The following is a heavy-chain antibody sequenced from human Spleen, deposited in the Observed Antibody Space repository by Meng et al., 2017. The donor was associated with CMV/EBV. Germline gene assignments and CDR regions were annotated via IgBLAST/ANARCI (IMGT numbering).Heavy chain of an antibody. CDR1: GYTFTGHY. Sequence: ASVKVSCKASGYTFTGHYMHWVRQAPGQGLEWMGWINPHSGGTKFVQKFQDRVTVTRDTSNTTAYMELSSLRSDDTAVYYCARGCSSTICRAPSPDYWGQGTLVTVSS. V-gene: IGHV1-2*02. CDR3: ARGCSSTICRAPSPDY. J-gene: IGHJ4*02. CDR2: INPHSGGT. D-gene: IGHD2-2*01.